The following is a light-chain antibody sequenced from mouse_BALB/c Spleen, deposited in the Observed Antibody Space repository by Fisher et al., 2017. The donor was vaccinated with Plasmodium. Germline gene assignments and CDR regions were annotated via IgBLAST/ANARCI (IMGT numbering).Light chain of an antibody. CDR3: QQSNSWPLT. V-gene: IGKV5-45*01. J-gene: IGKJ5*01. Sequence: DIVLTQSTATLSVTPGDRVSLSCRASQSINNYVHWYQQKSHESPRLLITYASQSVSGIPSRFSGSGSGTDFTLRINNVETEDFVMYFCQQSNSWPLTFGAGTKLEL. CDR2: YAS. CDR1: QSINNY.